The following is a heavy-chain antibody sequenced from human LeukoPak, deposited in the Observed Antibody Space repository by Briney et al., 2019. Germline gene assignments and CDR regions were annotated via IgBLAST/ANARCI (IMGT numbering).Heavy chain of an antibody. CDR2: SKRKIDGGTT. D-gene: IGHD4/OR15-4a*01. J-gene: IGHJ6*02. Sequence: PGGSLRLSCAASGFTFTNAWMNWVRQAPGKGLEWVGRSKRKIDGGTTDYAAPVKGRFTISRDDSRNTLSLQMNSLRSEDTAVYYCVADFGVADGGLWYGMDVWGQGTTVTVSS. V-gene: IGHV3-15*07. CDR3: VADFGVADGGLWYGMDV. CDR1: GFTFTNAW.